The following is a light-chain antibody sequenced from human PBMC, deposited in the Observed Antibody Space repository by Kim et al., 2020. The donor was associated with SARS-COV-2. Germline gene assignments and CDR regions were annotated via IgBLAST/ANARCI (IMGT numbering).Light chain of an antibody. J-gene: IGLJ2*01. CDR2: ELD. CDR3: SSYAGSNNVV. Sequence: QSALTQPPSASGPPGQSVAISCTGTSSDVGAYNYVSWYQQHPGKAPKLMIYELDKRPSGVPDRFSGSKSGNTASLTVSGPQAEDEADYYCSSYAGSNNVVFGGGTQLTVL. V-gene: IGLV2-8*01. CDR1: SSDVGAYNY.